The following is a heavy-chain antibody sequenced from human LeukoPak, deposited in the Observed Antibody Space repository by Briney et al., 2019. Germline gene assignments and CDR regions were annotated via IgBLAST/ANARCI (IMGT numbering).Heavy chain of an antibody. CDR3: ARPQKYSTGWYYDY. J-gene: IGHJ4*02. Sequence: GESLKISCKVSGYSFTNNWIGWVRQMPGNGLEWMGIIYPADSDVRYSPSFQGQVTISADKSISTAYLQWSSLKASDTAMYYCARPQKYSTGWYYDYWGQGTVVTVFS. V-gene: IGHV5-51*01. CDR1: GYSFTNNW. CDR2: IYPADSDV. D-gene: IGHD6-19*01.